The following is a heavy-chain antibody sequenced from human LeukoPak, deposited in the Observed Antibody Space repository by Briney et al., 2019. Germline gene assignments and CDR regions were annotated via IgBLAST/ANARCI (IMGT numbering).Heavy chain of an antibody. CDR3: AKDLESIAAAGYFDY. CDR1: GFTFSSYG. CDR2: IRYDGSNK. J-gene: IGHJ4*02. Sequence: GGSLRLSCAASGFTFSSYGMHWVRQAPGKGLEWVAFIRYDGSNKYYADSVKGRFTISRDNSKNTLYLQMNSLRAEDTAVYYCAKDLESIAAAGYFDYWGQGTLVTVSS. D-gene: IGHD6-13*01. V-gene: IGHV3-30*02.